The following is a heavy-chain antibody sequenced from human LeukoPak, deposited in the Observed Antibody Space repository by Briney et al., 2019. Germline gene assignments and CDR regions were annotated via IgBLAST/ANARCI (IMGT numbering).Heavy chain of an antibody. V-gene: IGHV4-39*07. CDR3: ARIDYGDYYFDY. Sequence: SETLSLTYTVSGGSISSSSYYWGWIRQPPGKGLEWIGSIYHSGSTYYNPSLKSRVTISVDTSKNQFSLKLSSVTAADTAVYYCARIDYGDYYFDYWGQGTLVTVSS. D-gene: IGHD4-17*01. J-gene: IGHJ4*02. CDR1: GGSISSSSYY. CDR2: IYHSGST.